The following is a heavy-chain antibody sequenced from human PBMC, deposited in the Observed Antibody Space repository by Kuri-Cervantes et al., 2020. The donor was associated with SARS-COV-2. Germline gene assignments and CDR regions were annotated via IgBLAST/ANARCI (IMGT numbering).Heavy chain of an antibody. CDR2: IGTAGDT. J-gene: IGHJ3*02. Sequence: GESLKISCAACGFTFSSYDMHWVRQATGKGLEWVSAIGTAGDTYYPGSVKGQFTISRENAKNSLYLQMNSLRAEDTAVYYCARDSQGSSWMGNAFDIWGQGTMVTVSS. CDR3: ARDSQGSSWMGNAFDI. V-gene: IGHV3-13*03. D-gene: IGHD6-13*01. CDR1: GFTFSSYD.